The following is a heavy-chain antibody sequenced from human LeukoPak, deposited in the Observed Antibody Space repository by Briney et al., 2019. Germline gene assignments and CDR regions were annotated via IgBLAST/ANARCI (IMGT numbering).Heavy chain of an antibody. Sequence: MSSETLSLTCTVSGGSISSSSYYWGWIRQPPGKGLEWVSSISSSSSYIYYADSVKGRFTISRDNAKNSLYLQMNSLRAEDTAVYYCARDPYSGSYGADYYYYMDVWGKGTTVTVSS. D-gene: IGHD1-26*01. J-gene: IGHJ6*03. CDR3: ARDPYSGSYGADYYYYMDV. CDR2: ISSSSSYI. V-gene: IGHV3-21*01. CDR1: GGSISSSS.